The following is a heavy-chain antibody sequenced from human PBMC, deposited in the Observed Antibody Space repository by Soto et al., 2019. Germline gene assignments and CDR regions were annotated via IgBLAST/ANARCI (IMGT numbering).Heavy chain of an antibody. V-gene: IGHV4-39*01. CDR1: GGSISSSSYY. Sequence: SETLSLTCTVSGGSISSSSYYWGWIRQPPGKGLEWIGSIYYSGSTYYNPSLKSRVTISVDTSKNQFSLKLSPVTAADTAVYYCARSGDRDADYYYGMDVWGQGTTVTVSS. J-gene: IGHJ6*02. D-gene: IGHD7-27*01. CDR3: ARSGDRDADYYYGMDV. CDR2: IYYSGST.